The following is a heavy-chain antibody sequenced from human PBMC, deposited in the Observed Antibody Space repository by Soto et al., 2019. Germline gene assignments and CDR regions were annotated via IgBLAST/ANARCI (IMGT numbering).Heavy chain of an antibody. V-gene: IGHV3-15*07. CDR2: LKGRNVGGTI. D-gene: IGHD6-19*01. J-gene: IGHJ4*02. Sequence: EVQLVESGGGLVKPGGSLRLSCATYGFTFNDAWLSWVRQAPGKGLEWVGRLKGRNVGGTIDYAAPVTGRFTISSDESQNTLHLQMNSLKIEDTAVYYCTTDFGYSSGRNDHWGQGALVTVSS. CDR3: TTDFGYSSGRNDH. CDR1: GFTFNDAW.